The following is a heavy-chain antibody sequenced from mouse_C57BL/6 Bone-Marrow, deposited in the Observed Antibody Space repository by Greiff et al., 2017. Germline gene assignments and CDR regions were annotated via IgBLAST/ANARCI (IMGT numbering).Heavy chain of an antibody. D-gene: IGHD4-1*01. CDR1: GYTFTSYW. CDR3: ARILGLDC. Sequence: QVQLQQPGAELVRPGTSVKLSCKASGYTFTSYWMHWVKQRPGQGLEWIGVIDPSDSYTNYNQKFKGKATLTVDTSSSTAYMPLSSRTSGDSAVYYCARILGLDCWGQGTTLPVAS. CDR2: IDPSDSYT. V-gene: IGHV1-59*01. J-gene: IGHJ2*01.